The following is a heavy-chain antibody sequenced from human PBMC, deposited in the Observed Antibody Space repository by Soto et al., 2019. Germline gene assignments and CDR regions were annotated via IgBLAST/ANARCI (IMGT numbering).Heavy chain of an antibody. CDR3: ARDPRAAGIFDS. J-gene: IGHJ4*02. CDR2: INPDGSDK. V-gene: IGHV3-7*01. CDR1: GFTFSDFW. Sequence: GGSLRLSCAASGFTFSDFWMTWVRQAPGKGLEWVANINPDGSDKHYLDSMKGRLSISRDNTKNLLYLDVNSLRVEDTAVYYCARDPRAAGIFDSWGRGALVTVSS. D-gene: IGHD6-25*01.